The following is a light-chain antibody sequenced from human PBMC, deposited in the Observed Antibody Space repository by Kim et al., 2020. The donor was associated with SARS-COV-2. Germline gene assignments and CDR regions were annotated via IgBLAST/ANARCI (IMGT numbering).Light chain of an antibody. Sequence: GKTVIIPCTRRSGSISSDFVQWFQQRPGTSPTTVIYEDNVRPSWVPDRFSGFVDSSSNSASLTISGLKTEDEADYYCQSYHDNAWVFGGGTQLTVL. CDR3: QSYHDNAWV. J-gene: IGLJ3*02. CDR1: SGSISSDF. CDR2: EDN. V-gene: IGLV6-57*01.